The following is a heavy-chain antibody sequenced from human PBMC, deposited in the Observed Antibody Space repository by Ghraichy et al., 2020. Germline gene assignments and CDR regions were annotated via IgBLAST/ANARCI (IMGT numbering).Heavy chain of an antibody. Sequence: SETLSLTCTVSGGSISSYYRSWIRQPPGKGLEWIGYIYYSGSTNYNPSLKSRVTISVDTSKNQFSLRLSSVTAADTAVYYCARRYYDSSGYPFDYWGQGTLVTVSS. V-gene: IGHV4-59*01. D-gene: IGHD3-22*01. J-gene: IGHJ4*02. CDR3: ARRYYDSSGYPFDY. CDR2: IYYSGST. CDR1: GGSISSYY.